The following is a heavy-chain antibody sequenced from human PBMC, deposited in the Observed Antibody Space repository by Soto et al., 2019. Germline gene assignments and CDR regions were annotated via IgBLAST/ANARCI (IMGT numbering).Heavy chain of an antibody. CDR1: GDTLADLS. CDR2: VDPEDGEA. J-gene: IGHJ5*02. CDR3: VVAYSGTSYGYFDP. Sequence: VQLVQSGAEVKRPGASVKVSCKVSGDTLADLSIHWVRQAPGKGLEYMGGVDPEDGEAMSAQKFQGRVSMTEDKATETSYIELSRLTSEDTAVYYCVVAYSGTSYGYFDPWGQGTLVPVSA. D-gene: IGHD1-26*01. V-gene: IGHV1-24*01.